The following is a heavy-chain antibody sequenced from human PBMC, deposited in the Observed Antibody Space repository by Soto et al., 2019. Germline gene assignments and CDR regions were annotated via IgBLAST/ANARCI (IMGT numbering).Heavy chain of an antibody. V-gene: IGHV4-59*01. CDR1: GGSISSYY. CDR3: ARVSFGYYGSGSCRPGYYYYGMDV. J-gene: IGHJ6*02. CDR2: IYYSGST. Sequence: ASETLSLTCTVSGGSISSYYWSWIRQPPGKGLEWIGYIYYSGSTNYNPSLKSRVTISVDTSKNQFSLKLSSVTAADTAVYYCARVSFGYYGSGSCRPGYYYYGMDVWGQGTTVTVSS. D-gene: IGHD3-10*01.